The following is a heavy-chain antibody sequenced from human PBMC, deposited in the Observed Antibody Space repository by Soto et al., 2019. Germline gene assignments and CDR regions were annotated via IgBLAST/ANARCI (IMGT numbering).Heavy chain of an antibody. CDR3: AKGGRQGLVTSDFNY. J-gene: IGHJ4*02. V-gene: IGHV3-30*18. CDR2: VSHDGRNT. D-gene: IGHD6-19*01. Sequence: VQLVESGGGVVQPGRSLRLSCAASGFTFSDYAMHWVRQAPGKGLEWVAVVSHDGRNTHYADSVKGRVTISRDSSKNTVSLEMTSLRAEYTAVYYCAKGGRQGLVTSDFNYWCQGDLVTGSS. CDR1: GFTFSDYA.